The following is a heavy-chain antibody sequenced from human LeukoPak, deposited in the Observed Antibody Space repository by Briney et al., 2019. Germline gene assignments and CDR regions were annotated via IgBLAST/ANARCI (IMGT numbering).Heavy chain of an antibody. CDR2: ISYDGSNK. J-gene: IGHJ4*02. Sequence: PGRSLRLSCAASGFTFSSYVMHWVRQAPGKGLEWVAIISYDGSNKYYADSVKGRFTISRDNSKNTLYLQMNSLRAEDTAVYYCAKDRSPEYGSGSYYDYWGQGTLVTVSS. V-gene: IGHV3-30*04. D-gene: IGHD3-10*01. CDR3: AKDRSPEYGSGSYYDY. CDR1: GFTFSSYV.